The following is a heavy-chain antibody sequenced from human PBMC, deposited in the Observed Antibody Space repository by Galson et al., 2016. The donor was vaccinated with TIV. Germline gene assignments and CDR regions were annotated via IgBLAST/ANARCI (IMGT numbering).Heavy chain of an antibody. V-gene: IGHV3-23*01. CDR2: ISAGGGRT. D-gene: IGHD3-22*01. CDR1: GFTFSSFA. J-gene: IGHJ4*02. CDR3: AKMDSSGFDYVRRFDF. Sequence: SLRLSCAASGFTFSSFAMSWVRQVPGKGLEWVSRISAGGGRTNYADSVKGRFTISRDNPKNTLYLQMSSLRADDTAVYFCAKMDSSGFDYVRRFDFWGQGTLATVSS.